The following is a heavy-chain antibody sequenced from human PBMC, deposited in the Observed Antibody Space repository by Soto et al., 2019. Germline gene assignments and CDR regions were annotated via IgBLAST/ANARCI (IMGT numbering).Heavy chain of an antibody. J-gene: IGHJ4*02. Sequence: SETLSLTCTVSGGSVSSYYWSWIRQSPGKGLEWIGYIYYSGSTKYKPSLKSRVTMSVDTSKNQFSLKLSSATAADTSAYYCARHSNRNYGLYYFDYWGLGALVTVSS. CDR2: IYYSGST. V-gene: IGHV4-59*08. D-gene: IGHD4-4*01. CDR1: GGSVSSYY. CDR3: ARHSNRNYGLYYFDY.